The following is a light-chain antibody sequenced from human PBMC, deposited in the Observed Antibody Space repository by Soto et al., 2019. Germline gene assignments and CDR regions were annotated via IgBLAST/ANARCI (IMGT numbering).Light chain of an antibody. J-gene: IGKJ4*01. CDR3: QQYNNWPLT. CDR2: GAS. V-gene: IGKV3-15*01. Sequence: EIVMTQTPATLSVSPGERATLSCSASQSVSSNLAWYQQKPGQAPRLLIYGASTRSTGITARFSARGSGTEFTLTISSLQSDYFAVYYCQQYNNWPLTFGGGTKVEIK. CDR1: QSVSSN.